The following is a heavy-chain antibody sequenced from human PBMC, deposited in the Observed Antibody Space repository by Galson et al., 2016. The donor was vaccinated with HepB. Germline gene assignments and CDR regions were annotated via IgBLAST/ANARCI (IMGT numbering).Heavy chain of an antibody. V-gene: IGHV4-4*02. CDR1: GASVSSSYW. Sequence: SETLSLTCAVSGASVSSSYWWSWVRQSPRKGLEWIGEIFPSGNTNYNSALESRLIISLDKSENQFSLKMTSVTAADTALYYCTRQDLWSIEFWGQGILVTASS. CDR3: TRQDLWSIEF. CDR2: IFPSGNT. J-gene: IGHJ4*02. D-gene: IGHD2-21*01.